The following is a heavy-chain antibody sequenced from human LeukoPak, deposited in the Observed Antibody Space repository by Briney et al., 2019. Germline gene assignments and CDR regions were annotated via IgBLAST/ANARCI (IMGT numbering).Heavy chain of an antibody. CDR2: INHSGST. J-gene: IGHJ6*02. D-gene: IGHD3-10*01. CDR3: ARVPGELWFGYYYGMDV. CDR1: GGSFSGYY. V-gene: IGHV4-34*01. Sequence: KPSETLSLTCAVYGGSFSGYYWSWIRQPPGKGLEWIGEINHSGSTNYNPSLESRVTISVDTSKNQFSLKLSSVTAADTAVYYCARVPGELWFGYYYGMDVWGQGTTVTVSS.